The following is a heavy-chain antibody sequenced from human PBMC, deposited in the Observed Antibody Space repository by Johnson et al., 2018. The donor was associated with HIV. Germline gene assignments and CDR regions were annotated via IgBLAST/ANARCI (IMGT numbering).Heavy chain of an antibody. D-gene: IGHD3-16*01. CDR2: IKWNGDTT. J-gene: IGHJ3*02. Sequence: VQLVESGGGVVRPGGSLRLSCAASGFTFDDYGMSWVRQAPGKGLEWVSGIKWNGDTTSYVDSLKGRFTISRDNAKNSLYLQMNSLRAEDTALYYCARQGGWAFDIWGQGTMVTVSS. V-gene: IGHV3-20*04. CDR1: GFTFDDYG. CDR3: ARQGGWAFDI.